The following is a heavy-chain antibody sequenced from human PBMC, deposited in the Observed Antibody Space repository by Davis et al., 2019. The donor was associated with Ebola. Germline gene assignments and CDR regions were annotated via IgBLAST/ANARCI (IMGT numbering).Heavy chain of an antibody. CDR3: ARHNNLQQLVIDY. J-gene: IGHJ4*02. V-gene: IGHV4-39*01. Sequence: SETLSLTCTVSGGSISSSSYYWGWIRQPPGKGLEWIGSIYYSGSTYYNPSLKSRVTISVDTSKNQFSLKLSSVTAADTAVYYCARHNNLQQLVIDYWGQGTLVTVSS. CDR2: IYYSGST. CDR1: GGSISSSSYY. D-gene: IGHD6-13*01.